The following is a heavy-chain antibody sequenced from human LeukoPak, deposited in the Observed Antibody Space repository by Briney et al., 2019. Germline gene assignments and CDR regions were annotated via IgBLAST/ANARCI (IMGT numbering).Heavy chain of an antibody. CDR3: TRKWELDY. CDR1: GFTFSSYD. D-gene: IGHD1-26*01. V-gene: IGHV3-48*03. CDR2: IGNSGSTI. J-gene: IGHJ4*02. Sequence: PGGSLRLSCAASGFTFSSYDMNWVRQAPGKGLEWVSYIGNSGSTIYYAYSVKGRFTISRDNAKNSLYLQMNSLRAEDTAVYYCTRKWELDYWGQGTLVTVSS.